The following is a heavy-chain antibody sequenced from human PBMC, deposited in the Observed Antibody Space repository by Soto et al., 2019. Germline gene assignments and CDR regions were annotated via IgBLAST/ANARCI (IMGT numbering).Heavy chain of an antibody. V-gene: IGHV3-21*01. CDR3: ARDRMTTPFDY. J-gene: IGHJ4*02. CDR2: ISSSSSYI. Sequence: GGSLRLSCAASGFTFSSYSMNWVRQAPGKGLEWVSSISSSSSYIYYADSVKGRLTISRDNAKNSLYLQMNSLRAEDTAVYYCARDRMTTPFDYWGQGTLVTVSS. D-gene: IGHD4-17*01. CDR1: GFTFSSYS.